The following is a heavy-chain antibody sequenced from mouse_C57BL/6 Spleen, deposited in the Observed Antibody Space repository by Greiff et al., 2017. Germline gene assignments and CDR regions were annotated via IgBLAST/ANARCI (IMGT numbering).Heavy chain of an antibody. CDR2: IDPETGGT. V-gene: IGHV1-15*01. Sequence: QVQLQQSGAELVRPGASVTLSCKASGYTFTDYEMHWVKQTPVHGLEWIGAIDPETGGTAYNQKFKGKAILTADKSSSTAYMELRSLTSEDSAVYYCTGALTQAWFAYWGQGTLVTVAA. CDR1: GYTFTDYE. CDR3: TGALTQAWFAY. J-gene: IGHJ3*01.